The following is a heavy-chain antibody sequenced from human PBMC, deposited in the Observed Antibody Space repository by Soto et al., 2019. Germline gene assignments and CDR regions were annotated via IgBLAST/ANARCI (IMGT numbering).Heavy chain of an antibody. CDR1: GFTFSSYW. J-gene: IGHJ4*02. CDR2: IKQDGSEK. V-gene: IGHV3-7*01. D-gene: IGHD3-16*02. Sequence: EVQLVESGGGLVQPGGSLRLSCAASGFTFSSYWMSWVRQAPGKGLEWVANIKQDGSEKYYVESVKGRFTISRDNAKNSLFLQMNSLRVEDTAVYYCVRGGVIFNEIRCGFDYWGQGTLVTVSP. CDR3: VRGGVIFNEIRCGFDY.